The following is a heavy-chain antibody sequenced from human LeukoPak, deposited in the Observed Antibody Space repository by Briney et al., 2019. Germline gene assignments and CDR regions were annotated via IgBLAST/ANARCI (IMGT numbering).Heavy chain of an antibody. J-gene: IGHJ4*02. D-gene: IGHD2-15*01. CDR1: GFIVSNNY. V-gene: IGHV3-53*01. CDR2: INSGGHT. Sequence: GGSLRLSCAASGFIVSNNYMNWVRQAPGKGLEWVSVINSGGHTDYADSVKGRFTISRDNSKNTLYLQMSSLRVEDTAVYYCARDCSGGSCYDGVDYWGQGTLVTVSS. CDR3: ARDCSGGSCYDGVDY.